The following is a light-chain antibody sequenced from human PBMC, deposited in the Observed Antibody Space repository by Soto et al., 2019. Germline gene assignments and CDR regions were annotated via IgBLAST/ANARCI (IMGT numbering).Light chain of an antibody. J-gene: IGKJ3*01. V-gene: IGKV3-15*01. Sequence: EILMTQSPATLSVSPGERATLSCRASQSLSRNLAWYQQKPGQAPSLLIYGATTRASGVPARFSGSGSGTEFTLTISSLQSEDFALYYCQHYNDWPPAFTFGPGTKVDL. CDR2: GAT. CDR1: QSLSRN. CDR3: QHYNDWPPAFT.